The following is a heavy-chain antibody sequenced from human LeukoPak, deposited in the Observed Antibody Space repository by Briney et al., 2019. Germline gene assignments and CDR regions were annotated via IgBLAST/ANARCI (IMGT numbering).Heavy chain of an antibody. J-gene: IGHJ5*02. CDR2: FDPEDGET. CDR1: GYTLTELS. D-gene: IGHD3-16*02. CDR3: ATVLDYYDYVWGSYRNWFDP. Sequence: ASVKVSCKVSGYTLTELSMHWVRQAPGKGLEWMGGFDPEDGETIYAQKFQGRVTMTEDTSTDTAYMELSSLRSEDTAVYYCATVLDYYDYVWGSYRNWFDPWGQGTLVTVSS. V-gene: IGHV1-24*01.